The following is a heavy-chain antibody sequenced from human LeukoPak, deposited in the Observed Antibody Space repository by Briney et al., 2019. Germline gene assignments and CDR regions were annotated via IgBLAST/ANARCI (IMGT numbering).Heavy chain of an antibody. CDR2: ISGSGGST. V-gene: IGHV3-23*01. J-gene: IGHJ5*02. Sequence: PGGSLRLSWAVSAFTFSSDAMSWGRQAPGKGLECVSAISGSGGSTYSADSVKGRFTISRDNFKNILYLQMNSLRAEDTALYYCAKNNTRQGHWFGPWGQGTLVTVSS. CDR1: AFTFSSDA. D-gene: IGHD1-14*01. CDR3: AKNNTRQGHWFGP.